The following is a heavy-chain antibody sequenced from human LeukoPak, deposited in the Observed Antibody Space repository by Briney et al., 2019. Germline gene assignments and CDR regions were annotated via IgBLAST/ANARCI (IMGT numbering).Heavy chain of an antibody. CDR3: ARSRSSGWHDF. CDR2: INPSGGST. D-gene: IGHD6-19*01. V-gene: IGHV1-46*01. J-gene: IGHJ4*02. CDR1: GYTFTSYY. Sequence: GASVKVSCKASGYTFTSYYMHWVRQAPGQGLEWMGIINPSGGSTTYAQIFQDRVTMTRDTSMSTVYMELSSLRSEDTAVYYCARSRSSGWHDFWGQGTLVIVSS.